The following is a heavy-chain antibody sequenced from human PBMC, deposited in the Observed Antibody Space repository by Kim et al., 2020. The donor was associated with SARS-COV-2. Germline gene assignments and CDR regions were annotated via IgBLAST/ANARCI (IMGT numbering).Heavy chain of an antibody. CDR2: SSDNTI. J-gene: IGHJ4*02. V-gene: IGHV3-48*03. CDR3: ARSVDY. Sequence: SSDNTINYADSVKGRFTISRDNAKNSLDLQVNSLRVEEAAVYYCARSVDYWGQGTLVTVSS.